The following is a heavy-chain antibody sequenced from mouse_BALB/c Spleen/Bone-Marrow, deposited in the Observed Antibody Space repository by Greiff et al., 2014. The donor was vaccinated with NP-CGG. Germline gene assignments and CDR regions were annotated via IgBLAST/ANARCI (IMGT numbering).Heavy chain of an antibody. Sequence: VKLMESGSVLVRPGASVKLSCKASGYTFTSSWMHWAKQRPGQGLEWIGEIHPNSGSTYYSEMFKGKATLTVDTSSSTAYVDLSSLTSEDCAVYYYTNYYGSSDYWGEGTTLTVSS. CDR1: GYTFTSSW. V-gene: IGHV1S130*01. J-gene: IGHJ2*01. CDR3: TNYYGSSDY. CDR2: IHPNSGST. D-gene: IGHD1-1*01.